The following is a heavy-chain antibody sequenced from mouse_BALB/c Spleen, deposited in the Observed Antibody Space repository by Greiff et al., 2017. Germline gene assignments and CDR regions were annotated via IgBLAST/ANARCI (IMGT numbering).Heavy chain of an antibody. V-gene: IGHV1-14*01. D-gene: IGHD1-2*01. CDR2: INPYNDGT. Sequence: VHVKQSGPELVKPGASVKMSCKASGYTFTSYVMHWVKQKPGQGLEWIGYINPYNDGTKYNEKFKGKATLTSDKSSSTAYMELSSLTSEDSAVYYCARGGHYYGYEGSMDYWGQGTSVTVSS. CDR3: ARGGHYYGYEGSMDY. CDR1: GYTFTSYV. J-gene: IGHJ4*01.